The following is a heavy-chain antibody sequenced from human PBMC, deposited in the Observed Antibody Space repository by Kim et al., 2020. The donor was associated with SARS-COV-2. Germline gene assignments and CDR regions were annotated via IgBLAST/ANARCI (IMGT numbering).Heavy chain of an antibody. Sequence: GGSLRLSCAASGFRFSNYWMTWVRQAPGKGLEWVANIGQDGSEIYYVDSVKGRFTTSRDNAKNSLYLQMNSLRAEDTALYYCARDPYYGLDVWGQGTTVTVSS. J-gene: IGHJ6*02. V-gene: IGHV3-7*03. CDR2: IGQDGSEI. CDR1: GFRFSNYW. CDR3: ARDPYYGLDV.